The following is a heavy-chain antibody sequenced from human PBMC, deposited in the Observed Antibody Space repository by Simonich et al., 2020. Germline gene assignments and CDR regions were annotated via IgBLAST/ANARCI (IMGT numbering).Heavy chain of an antibody. CDR3: ARRGYYNFWSGYEYFQH. D-gene: IGHD3-3*01. Sequence: QVQLQQWGAGLLKPSETLSLTCAVYGGSFSGYYWSWIRQPPGKGLEWIGEINHSGGTNYNPSLKRRVTISVDTSKNQFSLKRSSVTAADTAVYYCARRGYYNFWSGYEYFQHWGQGTLVTVSS. J-gene: IGHJ1*01. CDR1: GGSFSGYY. V-gene: IGHV4-34*01. CDR2: INHSGGT.